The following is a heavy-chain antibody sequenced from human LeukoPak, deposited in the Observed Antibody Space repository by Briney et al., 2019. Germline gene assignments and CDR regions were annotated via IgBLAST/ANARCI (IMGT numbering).Heavy chain of an antibody. J-gene: IGHJ4*02. Sequence: GGSLRLSCAASGFTVSSNYMSWVRQAPGKGLEWVSVIYAGGRTYYADSVKGRFTTSRDNSKNTLYLQMNSLRAEDTAVYYCAATTMSQPYYFDYWGQGTLVTVSS. CDR2: IYAGGRT. CDR1: GFTVSSNY. CDR3: AATTMSQPYYFDY. D-gene: IGHD5-18*01. V-gene: IGHV3-53*01.